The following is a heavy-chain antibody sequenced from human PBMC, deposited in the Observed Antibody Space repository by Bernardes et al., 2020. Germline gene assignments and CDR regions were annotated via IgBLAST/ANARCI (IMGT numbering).Heavy chain of an antibody. Sequence: GGSLRLSCVTSGFSFSYYWMSWVRLAPGESLEWVANINQDGTETHYVDSVKGRFTVSRDNARNSVFLQMNSLRGEDTAIYFCARNVGAILRYFEWGQGTQVTVSS. J-gene: IGHJ4*02. V-gene: IGHV3-7*03. CDR1: GFSFSYYW. CDR3: ARNVGAILRYFE. D-gene: IGHD3-9*01. CDR2: INQDGTET.